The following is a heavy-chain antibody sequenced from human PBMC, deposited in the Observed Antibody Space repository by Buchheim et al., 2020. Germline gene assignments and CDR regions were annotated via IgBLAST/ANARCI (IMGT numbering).Heavy chain of an antibody. CDR2: ISGGGGAT. CDR1: GFTFSTYA. CDR3: AKLGGENFLHYFDY. V-gene: IGHV3-23*01. D-gene: IGHD4-17*01. J-gene: IGHJ4*02. Sequence: EVLLLESGGGFVQPGGSLRLSCAASGFTFSTYAMTWVRQAPGKGLEWVSVISGGGGATYYADSVKGRFTISRDNSRNTLYLQMNSLRAEDTAVYYCAKLGGENFLHYFDYWGQGTL.